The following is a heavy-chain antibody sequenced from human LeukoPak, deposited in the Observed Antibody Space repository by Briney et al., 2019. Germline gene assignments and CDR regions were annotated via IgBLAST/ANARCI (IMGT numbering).Heavy chain of an antibody. CDR3: ARLPRTTVVTPYFQN. Sequence: SETLSLTCAVYDGSFSAYYWSWIRQPPGRGLEWIGEISHSGSTNYNPSLKSRVTISVDTSKNQFSLRLSSVTAADTAVYYCARLPRTTVVTPYFQNWGQGTLVTVSS. CDR2: ISHSGST. V-gene: IGHV4-34*01. D-gene: IGHD4-23*01. CDR1: DGSFSAYY. J-gene: IGHJ1*01.